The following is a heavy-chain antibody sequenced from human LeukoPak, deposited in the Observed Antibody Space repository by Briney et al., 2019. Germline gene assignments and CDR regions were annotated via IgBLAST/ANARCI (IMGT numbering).Heavy chain of an antibody. Sequence: GGSLRLSCAASGFTFSSYWKSWVRQAPGKGLEWVANIKQDGSEKYYVDSVKGRFTISRDNAKNSLYPQMNSLRAEDTAVYYCARVSWGNFDYWGQGTLVTVSS. J-gene: IGHJ4*02. CDR1: GFTFSSYW. V-gene: IGHV3-7*04. CDR2: IKQDGSEK. D-gene: IGHD3-16*01. CDR3: ARVSWGNFDY.